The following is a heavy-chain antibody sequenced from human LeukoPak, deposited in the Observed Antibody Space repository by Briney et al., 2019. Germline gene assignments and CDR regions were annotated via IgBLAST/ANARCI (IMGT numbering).Heavy chain of an antibody. CDR3: ARDEGDSSGYYPGL. D-gene: IGHD3-22*01. CDR1: GFTFRSYA. V-gene: IGHV3-23*01. CDR2: VTGGGGTT. Sequence: PGGSLRLSCAASGFTFRSYAMSWVRQAPRKGLEWVSTVTGGGGTTYYADSVKGRFTISRDNARNTVYVQMDSLRAEDTAVYYCARDEGDSSGYYPGLWGQGTLVTVSS. J-gene: IGHJ1*01.